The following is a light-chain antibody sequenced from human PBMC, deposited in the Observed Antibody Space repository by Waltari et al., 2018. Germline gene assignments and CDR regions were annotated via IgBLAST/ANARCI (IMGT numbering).Light chain of an antibody. J-gene: IGKJ4*01. CDR3: MQSVQFPLT. Sequence: DIVMTQTPLSLSVTPGQTASTSCKSSQSLLYSDGTTYLYWSLQKPGQPPQLLIYEVSHRFSGVPDRFSGSGSGTDFTLEISRVEADDVGVYYCMQSVQFPLTFGGGTKVEIK. V-gene: IGKV2D-29*01. CDR2: EVS. CDR1: QSLLYSDGTTY.